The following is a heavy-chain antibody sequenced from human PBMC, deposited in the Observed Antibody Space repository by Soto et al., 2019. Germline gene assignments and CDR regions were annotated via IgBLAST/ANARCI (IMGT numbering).Heavy chain of an antibody. Sequence: ASATVCSKDSGYTLESNSMRWVRQAPGQGLEWMGWISAHNGNKKYAQKLQGRVTMTTDTSTSTAYMELRSLRSDDTAVYYCAREPNYFDYWGQGTLVTVSS. J-gene: IGHJ4*02. V-gene: IGHV1-18*01. CDR2: ISAHNGNK. CDR3: AREPNYFDY. CDR1: GYTLESNS.